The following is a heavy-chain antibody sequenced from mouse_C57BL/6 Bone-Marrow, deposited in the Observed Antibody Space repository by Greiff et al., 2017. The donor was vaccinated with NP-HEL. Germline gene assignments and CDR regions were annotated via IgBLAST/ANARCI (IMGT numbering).Heavy chain of an antibody. CDR2: ISSGGSYT. V-gene: IGHV5-6*01. Sequence: EVKLMESGGDLVKPGGSLKLSCAASGFTFSSYGMSWVRQTPDKRLEWVATISSGGSYTYYPDSVKGRFTIARDNAKNTLYLQMSSLKSEDTAMYYCARQDTYWGQGTLVTVSA. J-gene: IGHJ3*01. CDR1: GFTFSSYG. CDR3: ARQDTY.